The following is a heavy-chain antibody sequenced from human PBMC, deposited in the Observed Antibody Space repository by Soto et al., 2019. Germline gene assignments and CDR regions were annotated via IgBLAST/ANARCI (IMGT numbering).Heavy chain of an antibody. CDR3: AKDLDYGSGSYLHLAGPFDY. CDR2: ISWNSGSI. D-gene: IGHD3-10*01. CDR1: GFTFDDYA. Sequence: EVQLVESGGGLVQPGRSLRLSCAASGFTFDDYAMHWVRQAPGKGLEWVSGISWNSGSIGYADSVKGRFTISRDNAKNSLYLQMNSLRAEDTALYYCAKDLDYGSGSYLHLAGPFDYWGQGTLVTVSS. V-gene: IGHV3-9*01. J-gene: IGHJ4*02.